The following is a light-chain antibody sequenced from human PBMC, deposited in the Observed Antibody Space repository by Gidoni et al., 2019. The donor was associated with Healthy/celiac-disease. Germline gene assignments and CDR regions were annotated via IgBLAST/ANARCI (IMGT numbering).Light chain of an antibody. J-gene: IGKJ1*01. CDR3: QQRSNWPRT. Sequence: EIVLTQSPATLSLSPGEIATLSCRASQSVSSYLAWYQQKPGQAPRLLIYDASNRATGIPARFSGSGSGTDFTLTISSLEPEDFAVYYCQQRSNWPRTFXQXTKVEIQ. CDR1: QSVSSY. CDR2: DAS. V-gene: IGKV3-11*01.